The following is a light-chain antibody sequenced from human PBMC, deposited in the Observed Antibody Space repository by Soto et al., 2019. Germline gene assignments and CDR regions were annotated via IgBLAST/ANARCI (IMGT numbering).Light chain of an antibody. Sequence: EIVLTQSPGTLSLSPGDRATLSCRASQSVNSNYLAWYQRKPGQAPRLLIYGASNRATDIPYRFSASGSGTDFTLTITRLEAEDFAVYYCQQCDNTPPTFGQGTKVEVK. CDR1: QSVNSNY. CDR2: GAS. CDR3: QQCDNTPPT. V-gene: IGKV3-20*01. J-gene: IGKJ1*01.